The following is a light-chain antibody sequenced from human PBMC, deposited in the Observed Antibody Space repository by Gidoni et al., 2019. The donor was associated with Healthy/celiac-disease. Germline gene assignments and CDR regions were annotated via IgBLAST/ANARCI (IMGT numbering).Light chain of an antibody. V-gene: IGKV4-1*01. CDR1: QSVLYSSNNKNY. Sequence: DIVMTQSPDSLAVSLGERATINCKSSQSVLYSSNNKNYLAWYQQKQGQPPKLLIYWASTRESGVPDRFSGSGSGTDFTLTISSLQAEDVAVYYCQQYYSLYTFGQGTKLEIK. J-gene: IGKJ2*01. CDR2: WAS. CDR3: QQYYSLYT.